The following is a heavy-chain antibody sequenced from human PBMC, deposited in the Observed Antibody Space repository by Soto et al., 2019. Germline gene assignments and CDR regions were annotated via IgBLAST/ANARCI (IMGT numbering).Heavy chain of an antibody. J-gene: IGHJ3*02. CDR1: GFTFSSYG. V-gene: IGHV3-30*18. Sequence: QVQLVESGGGVVQPGRSLRLSCAASGFTFSSYGMHWVRQAPGKGLEWVAVISYDGSNKYYADSVKGRFTISRDNSKNTLYLQMNSLRAEDTAAYYCAKLGLHGDGGGAFDIWGQATMVTVSS. CDR2: ISYDGSNK. CDR3: AKLGLHGDGGGAFDI. D-gene: IGHD4-17*01.